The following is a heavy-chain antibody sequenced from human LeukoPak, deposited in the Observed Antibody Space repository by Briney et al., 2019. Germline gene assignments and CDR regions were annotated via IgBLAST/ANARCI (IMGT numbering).Heavy chain of an antibody. CDR1: GYTFTSYY. CDR3: ARPLVAATFRIGFDY. J-gene: IGHJ4*02. Sequence: GASVKVSCKASGYTFTSYYMHWVRQAPGQGLEWMGIINPSGGSTSYAQKFQGRVTMTRDTSTSTVYMELSSLRSEDTAVYYCARPLVAATFRIGFDYWGQGTLVTVSS. CDR2: INPSGGST. D-gene: IGHD2-15*01. V-gene: IGHV1-46*01.